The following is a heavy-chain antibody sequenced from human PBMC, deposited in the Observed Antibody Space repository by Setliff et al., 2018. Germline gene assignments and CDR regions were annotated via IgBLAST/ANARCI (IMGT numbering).Heavy chain of an antibody. V-gene: IGHV4-61*02. J-gene: IGHJ6*03. CDR1: GDSISRAKYY. D-gene: IGHD3-3*01. CDR3: ARMSGFLYMDV. Sequence: SETLSLTCTVSGDSISRAKYYWSWIRQSAGKGLECIGRIYTDGSTKYNPSLNSRVTLLIDTAMNQISLRLSSVTAADTAVYYCARMSGFLYMDVWGKGTPVTVSS. CDR2: IYTDGST.